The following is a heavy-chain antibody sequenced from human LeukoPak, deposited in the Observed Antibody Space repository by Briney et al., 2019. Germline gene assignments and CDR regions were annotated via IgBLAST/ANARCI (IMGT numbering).Heavy chain of an antibody. J-gene: IGHJ4*02. V-gene: IGHV1-18*01. CDR2: ISAYSGDT. CDR3: ASNTGSDSSGYTY. Sequence: ASVKVSCKASGYTFSSYGITWVRQAPGQGLEWMGWISAYSGDTNYAQKLQDRVTVTTDTSTRTAYMELRSLRSDDTAVYYSASNTGSDSSGYTYWGQGTLVTVSS. D-gene: IGHD3-22*01. CDR1: GYTFSSYG.